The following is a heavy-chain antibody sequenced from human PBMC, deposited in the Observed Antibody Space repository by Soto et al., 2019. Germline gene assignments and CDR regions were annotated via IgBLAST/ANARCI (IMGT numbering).Heavy chain of an antibody. V-gene: IGHV4-34*01. Sequence: PSETLSLTCAVYGGSFSGYYWSWIRQPPGKGLEWIGEINYSGSTNYNPSLKSRVTISVDTSKNQVSLNLTSVTAADTAIYYCARANWYSEYWGQGTLVTVSS. CDR2: INYSGST. D-gene: IGHD7-27*01. CDR3: ARANWYSEY. CDR1: GGSFSGYY. J-gene: IGHJ4*02.